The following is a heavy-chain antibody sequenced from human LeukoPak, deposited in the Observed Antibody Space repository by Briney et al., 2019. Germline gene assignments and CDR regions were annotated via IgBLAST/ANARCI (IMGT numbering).Heavy chain of an antibody. CDR1: GFTFTSYT. D-gene: IGHD5-24*01. V-gene: IGHV3-23*01. CDR2: ISGSGGTT. Sequence: GGSLRLSCAASGFTFTSYTMSWVRQAPGKGLEWVSAISGSGGTTYYADSVKGRFTISRDNSKNMLYLQMNSLRAEDTAVYYCAKSNGVDRNGYNSDYFDYWGQGTLVTVSS. J-gene: IGHJ4*02. CDR3: AKSNGVDRNGYNSDYFDY.